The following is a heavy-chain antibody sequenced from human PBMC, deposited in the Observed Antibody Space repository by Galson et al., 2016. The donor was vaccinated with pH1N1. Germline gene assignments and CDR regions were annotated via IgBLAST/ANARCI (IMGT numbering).Heavy chain of an antibody. D-gene: IGHD4-17*01. J-gene: IGHJ3*02. CDR2: ISGSGGRK. Sequence: SLRLSCAASGSNSDYNMNWVRLAPGKGLEWVSRISGSGGRKHYADSVQGRFIISRDNSKNTLYLQMNSLRAGDTALYFCAKGGYGDYGLDVFDIWGQGTMVIVSS. CDR1: GSNSDYN. V-gene: IGHV3-23*01. CDR3: AKGGYGDYGLDVFDI.